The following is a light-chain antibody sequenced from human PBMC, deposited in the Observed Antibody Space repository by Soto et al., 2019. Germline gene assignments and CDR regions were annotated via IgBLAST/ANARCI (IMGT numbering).Light chain of an antibody. CDR2: SAS. Sequence: IQVTQSPSSVSASVGDRVTITCRASQPISSWLAWYQQKPGQPPNLLIYSASTLRSGVPSRFSGSESGTLFTLTITNLQPEDFATYYCQQYNSFPTFGQGTKVDIK. J-gene: IGKJ1*01. V-gene: IGKV1-12*01. CDR1: QPISSW. CDR3: QQYNSFPT.